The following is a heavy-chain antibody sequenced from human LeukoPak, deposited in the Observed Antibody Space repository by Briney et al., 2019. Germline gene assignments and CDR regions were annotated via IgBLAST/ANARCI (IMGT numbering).Heavy chain of an antibody. CDR1: GYTLTELS. V-gene: IGHV1-24*01. D-gene: IGHD4-17*01. J-gene: IGHJ1*01. CDR3: ATHYGDYVYFQH. Sequence: GASVKVSCKVSGYTLTELSMHWVRQAPGKGLEWMGGFDPEDGETNYAQKFQGRVTMTEDTSTDTAYMELSSLRSEDTAVYYCATHYGDYVYFQHWGQGTLVTVSS. CDR2: FDPEDGET.